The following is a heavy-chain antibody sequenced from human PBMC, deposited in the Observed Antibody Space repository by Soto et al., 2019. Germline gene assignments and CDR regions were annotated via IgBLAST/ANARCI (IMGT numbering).Heavy chain of an antibody. CDR1: GFTFSSYG. D-gene: IGHD3-22*01. CDR2: IWYDGSNK. V-gene: IGHV3-33*01. J-gene: IGHJ4*02. CDR3: ARDTTMIVTTGALDY. Sequence: GGSLRLSCAASGFTFSSYGMHWVRQAPGKGLEWVAVIWYDGSNKYFADSVKGRFTISRDNSKNRLYLQMNSLRAEDTAVYYCARDTTMIVTTGALDYWGQGTLVTVSS.